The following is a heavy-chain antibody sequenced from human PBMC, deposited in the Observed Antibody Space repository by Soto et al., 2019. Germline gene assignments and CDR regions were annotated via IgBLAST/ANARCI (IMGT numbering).Heavy chain of an antibody. D-gene: IGHD2-2*01. J-gene: IGHJ4*02. V-gene: IGHV3-21*01. CDR1: GSTFRTYG. Sequence: EVQVVESGGGLVKPGGSLRLSCTASGSTFRTYGMNWVRQAPGKGLEWVSSISNSGDYIYYADSVQGRLTISRDNAKNSLYLQMNSLRAEDTAVYFCARDESAGSSIRYWGQGIPVTVSS. CDR2: ISNSGDYI. CDR3: ARDESAGSSIRY.